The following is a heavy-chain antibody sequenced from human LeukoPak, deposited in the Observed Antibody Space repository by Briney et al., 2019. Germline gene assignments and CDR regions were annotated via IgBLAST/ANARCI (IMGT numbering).Heavy chain of an antibody. CDR2: ISSSSSYI. V-gene: IGHV3-21*01. D-gene: IGHD1-26*01. CDR3: ARYSGSYLYYFDY. Sequence: GGSLRLSCAASGFTFSSYSMNWVRQAPGKGLEWVSSISSSSSYIYYADSVKGRFTISRDNAKNSLYLQMNSLRAEDTAVYYCARYSGSYLYYFDYWGQGTLVTVSS. J-gene: IGHJ4*02. CDR1: GFTFSSYS.